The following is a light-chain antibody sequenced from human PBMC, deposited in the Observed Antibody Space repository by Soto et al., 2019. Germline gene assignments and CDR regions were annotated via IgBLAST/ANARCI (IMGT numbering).Light chain of an antibody. CDR3: SSYISSSTLWV. CDR1: SSDVGGYNY. CDR2: DVG. J-gene: IGLJ1*01. Sequence: QSVLTQPASVSGSPGQSITISCTGTSSDVGGYNYVSWYQQHPGKAPKLMIYDVGNRPSGVSNRFSGSKSGNTASLTISGLQAEDEFDYYCSSYISSSTLWVFGTVSKVTDL. V-gene: IGLV2-14*01.